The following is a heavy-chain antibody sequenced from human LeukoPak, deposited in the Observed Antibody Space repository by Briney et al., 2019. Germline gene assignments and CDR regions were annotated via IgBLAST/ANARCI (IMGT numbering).Heavy chain of an antibody. J-gene: IGHJ4*02. Sequence: SQTLSLTCAISGDSVSSNSAAWTWIRRSPPRGLEWLGRTYYRSKWISDYAVSVKSRMTINADTSKNQFSLQVNSVTPEDTAVYYCARKGTVTTPFDYWGQGILVTVSS. CDR3: ARKGTVTTPFDY. CDR1: GDSVSSNSAA. V-gene: IGHV6-1*01. D-gene: IGHD1/OR15-1a*01. CDR2: TYYRSKWIS.